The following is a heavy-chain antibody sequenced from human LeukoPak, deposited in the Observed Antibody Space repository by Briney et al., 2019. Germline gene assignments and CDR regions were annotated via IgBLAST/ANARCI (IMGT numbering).Heavy chain of an antibody. Sequence: PGGSLRLSCAASGFTFSSYWMHWVRQAPGKGLVWVSRINNDGSSTSYADSVKGRLTISRDNAKNTLYLQMNSLRAEGTAVYYCVRHCSSSSCYDYWGQGTLVTVSS. D-gene: IGHD2-15*01. J-gene: IGHJ4*02. CDR2: INNDGSST. CDR3: VRHCSSSSCYDY. V-gene: IGHV3-74*01. CDR1: GFTFSSYW.